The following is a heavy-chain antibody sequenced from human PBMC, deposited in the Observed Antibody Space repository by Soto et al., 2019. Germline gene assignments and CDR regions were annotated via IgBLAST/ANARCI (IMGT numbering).Heavy chain of an antibody. D-gene: IGHD6-13*01. CDR2: IYYSGST. J-gene: IGHJ6*02. CDR3: AGYSIAARSYYYYYGMDV. CDR1: GGSISSGGYY. V-gene: IGHV4-31*03. Sequence: PSETLSLTCTVSGGSISSGGYYWSWIRQHPGKGLEWIGYIYYSGSTYYNPSLKSRVTISVDTSKNQFSLKLSSVTAADTAVYYCAGYSIAARSYYYYYGMDVWGQGTTVTVSS.